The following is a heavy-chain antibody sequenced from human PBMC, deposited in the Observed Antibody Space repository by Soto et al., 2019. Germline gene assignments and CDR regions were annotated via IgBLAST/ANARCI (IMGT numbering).Heavy chain of an antibody. CDR3: ASGPLVYSSSTSSYYYYGMDV. CDR2: ISAYNGNT. V-gene: IGHV1-18*01. CDR1: GDTYTSYG. D-gene: IGHD6-6*01. Sequence: GASVKASCKASGDTYTSYGRSWVRQAPGQGLEWMGWISAYNGNTNYAQKLQGRVTMTTDTSTSTAYMELRSLRSDDTAVYYCASGPLVYSSSTSSYYYYGMDVWGQGTTVTVSS. J-gene: IGHJ6*02.